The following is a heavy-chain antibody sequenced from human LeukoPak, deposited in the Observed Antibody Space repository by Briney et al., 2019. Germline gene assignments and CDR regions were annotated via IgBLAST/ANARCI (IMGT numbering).Heavy chain of an antibody. D-gene: IGHD3-10*01. V-gene: IGHV1-18*01. J-gene: IGHJ2*01. Sequence: ASVKVSCKASGYTFTSYGISWVRQAPGQRLEWMGWISAYNGNTNYAQKLQGRVTMTTDTSTSTAYMELRSLRSDDTAVYYCAKGSYGRTYWYFDLWGRGTLVTVSS. CDR1: GYTFTSYG. CDR2: ISAYNGNT. CDR3: AKGSYGRTYWYFDL.